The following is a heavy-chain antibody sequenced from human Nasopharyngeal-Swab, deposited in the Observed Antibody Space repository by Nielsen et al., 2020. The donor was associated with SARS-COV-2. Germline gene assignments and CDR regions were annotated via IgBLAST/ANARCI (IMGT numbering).Heavy chain of an antibody. CDR2: TKEDGTVT. CDR3: AREGRDGAVSS. J-gene: IGHJ5*02. D-gene: IGHD5-24*01. CDR1: GFTFSSYW. Sequence: GGSLRLSCAATGFTFSSYWMSWVRQAPGRGLEWLAQTKEDGTVTHYVDSVRGRFTVSRDNAKNSLFLQMNGLRAEDTAVYFCAREGRDGAVSSWGQGTLVTVSS. V-gene: IGHV3-7*03.